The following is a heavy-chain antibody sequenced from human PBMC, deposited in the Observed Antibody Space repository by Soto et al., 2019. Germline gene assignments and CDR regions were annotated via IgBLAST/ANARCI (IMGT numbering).Heavy chain of an antibody. Sequence: QITLKESGPTLVKPTQTLTLTCTFSGFSLTTRGVGVGWIRQPPGKALECLALIYWDDDKRYSPSLQSRLSITKDPSKNQVVRTMTNVDPVDTATYYCAHIPNYYQYDWFDPWGPGTLVSVSS. D-gene: IGHD3-16*01. CDR2: IYWDDDK. J-gene: IGHJ5*02. CDR1: GFSLTTRGVG. CDR3: AHIPNYYQYDWFDP. V-gene: IGHV2-5*02.